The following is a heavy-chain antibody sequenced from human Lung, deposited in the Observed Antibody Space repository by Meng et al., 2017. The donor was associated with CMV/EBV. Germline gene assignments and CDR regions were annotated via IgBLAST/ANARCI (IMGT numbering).Heavy chain of an antibody. J-gene: IGHJ4*02. CDR2: MSYDGSKT. CDR1: GFPFSGHA. CDR3: AKPRSGFVVVPAAIDS. Sequence: SXXXSGFPFSGHAMHWVRQAPGKGLEWVALMSYDGSKTFYADFVKGRFTISRDNSRNTLYLQMSGLRTDDTAVYYCAKPRSGFVVVPAAIDSWGQGTLVXVSS. D-gene: IGHD2-2*01. V-gene: IGHV3-30-3*02.